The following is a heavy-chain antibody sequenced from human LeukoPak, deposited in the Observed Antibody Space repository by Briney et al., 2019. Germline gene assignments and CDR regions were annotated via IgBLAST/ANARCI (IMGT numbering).Heavy chain of an antibody. CDR1: GSSISSYY. J-gene: IGHJ6*03. CDR2: IYYSGST. CDR3: ARGAGYSGYYYYYYYMDV. V-gene: IGHV4-59*01. D-gene: IGHD5-12*01. Sequence: SETLSLTCTVSGSSISSYYWSWIRQPPGKGLEWIGYIYYSGSTNYNPSLKSRVTISVDTSKNQFSLKLSSVTAADTAVYYCARGAGYSGYYYYYYYMDVWGKGTTVTVSS.